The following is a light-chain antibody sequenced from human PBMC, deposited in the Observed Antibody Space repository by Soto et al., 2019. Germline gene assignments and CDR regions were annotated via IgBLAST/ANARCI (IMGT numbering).Light chain of an antibody. CDR1: QGISNY. CDR2: TAS. V-gene: IGKV1-9*01. Sequence: DIQLTQSPSFLSASVGYRFTITCRASQGISNYLSWYQQKPGKAPNLLIHTASSLQTGVPSRFSGSGSGTEFTLSISSLQPDDFATYYCHQYNSYWTFGQGTTGDIK. J-gene: IGKJ1*01. CDR3: HQYNSYWT.